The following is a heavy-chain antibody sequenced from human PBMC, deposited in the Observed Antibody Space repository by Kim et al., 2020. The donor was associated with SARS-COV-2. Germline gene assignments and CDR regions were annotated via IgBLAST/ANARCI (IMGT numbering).Heavy chain of an antibody. CDR3: ARDWTVGVPVGYYYYYGMDV. D-gene: IGHD1-26*01. Sequence: RFTISRDNAKTSLYLQMNSLRAEDTAVYYCARDWTVGVPVGYYYYYGMDVWGQGTTVTVSS. V-gene: IGHV3-11*05. J-gene: IGHJ6*02.